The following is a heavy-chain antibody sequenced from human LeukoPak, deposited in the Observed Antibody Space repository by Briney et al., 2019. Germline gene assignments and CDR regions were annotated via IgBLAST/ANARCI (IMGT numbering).Heavy chain of an antibody. CDR2: IYTRGST. J-gene: IGHJ3*02. CDR1: GGSINNYY. V-gene: IGHV4-4*07. CDR3: ARGRYCSADICSGGDAFDI. Sequence: PETLSLTCTVSGGSINNYYRCWSRQPAGKGVEWIGRIYTRGSTNYNPSLKRRVTMSVDTSKNQFSLKLSSVTAADTAVYYCARGRYCSADICSGGDAFDIWGQGTMVSVSS. D-gene: IGHD2-15*01.